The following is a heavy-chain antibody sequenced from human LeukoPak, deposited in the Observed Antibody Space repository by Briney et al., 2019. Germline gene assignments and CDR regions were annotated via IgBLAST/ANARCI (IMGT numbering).Heavy chain of an antibody. V-gene: IGHV3-53*01. Sequence: GGSLRLSCAVSGFTVSINHMSWARQAPGKGLEWVSFLYSGGSTYYADSVKGRFTISRDNSKNTVYLQMNSLRAEDTAVYYCARGGHSGYDLLFDYWGQGALVSVSS. CDR3: ARGGHSGYDLLFDY. CDR1: GFTVSINH. J-gene: IGHJ4*02. CDR2: LYSGGST. D-gene: IGHD5-12*01.